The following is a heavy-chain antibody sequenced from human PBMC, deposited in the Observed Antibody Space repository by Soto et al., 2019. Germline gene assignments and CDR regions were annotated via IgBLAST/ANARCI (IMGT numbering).Heavy chain of an antibody. CDR3: ARVFRGGDADWSAP. J-gene: IGHJ5*02. V-gene: IGHV1-3*01. CDR2: INAGNGNT. Sequence: QVQLVQSGAEVKKPGASVKVSCKASGYTFTSYAMHWVRQAPGQRLEWMGWINAGNGNTKYSQKFQGRVTITRDTPASKADRGLRGLRSEDTAVYYCARVFRGGDADWSAPGGQGTLVPVPS. D-gene: IGHD2-21*02. CDR1: GYTFTSYA.